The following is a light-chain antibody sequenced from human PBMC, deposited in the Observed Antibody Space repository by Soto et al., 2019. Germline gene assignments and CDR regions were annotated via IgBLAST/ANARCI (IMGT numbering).Light chain of an antibody. CDR2: GAS. J-gene: IGKJ4*01. V-gene: IGKV3-20*01. CDR3: QQYSSYFPIT. CDR1: QSVSSSY. Sequence: IVLTHSPATLSLSPWDRSTLTFSASQSVSSSYLAWYQQKPGQAPRLLIYGASSRATGIPDRFSGSGSGTDFTLTISSLQPDDSAVYYCQQYSSYFPITFGGGTKVDIK.